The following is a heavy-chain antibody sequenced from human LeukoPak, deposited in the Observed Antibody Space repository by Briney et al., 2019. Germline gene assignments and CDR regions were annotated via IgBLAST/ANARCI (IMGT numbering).Heavy chain of an antibody. CDR1: GGSISSSSYY. Sequence: PSETLSLTCTVSGGSISSSSYYWGWIRQPPGKGLEWIGSIYYSGSTYYNPSLKSRVTISVDTSKNQFSLKLSSVTAADTAVYYCARDPRVGATTFDYWGQGTLVTVSS. V-gene: IGHV4-39*07. J-gene: IGHJ4*02. D-gene: IGHD1-26*01. CDR3: ARDPRVGATTFDY. CDR2: IYYSGST.